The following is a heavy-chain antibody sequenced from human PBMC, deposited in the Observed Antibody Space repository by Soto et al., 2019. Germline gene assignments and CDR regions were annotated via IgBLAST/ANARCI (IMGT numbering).Heavy chain of an antibody. D-gene: IGHD1-7*01. Sequence: PGESLQISWHGSGYSFTSYCISWLRQMPGKGLEWMGRIDPSDSYTNYSPSFQGHVTISADKSISTAYLQWSSLKASDTAMYYCATTGTTGYYYGMDVWGQGTTVNV. J-gene: IGHJ6*02. CDR1: GYSFTSYC. CDR2: IDPSDSYT. V-gene: IGHV5-10-1*01. CDR3: ATTGTTGYYYGMDV.